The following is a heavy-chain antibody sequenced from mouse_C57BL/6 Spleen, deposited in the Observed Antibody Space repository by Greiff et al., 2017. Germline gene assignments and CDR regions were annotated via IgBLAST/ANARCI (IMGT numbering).Heavy chain of an antibody. D-gene: IGHD1-1*01. CDR2: IRNKANGYTT. CDR3: ARSAYYYGSSYGYFDV. V-gene: IGHV7-3*01. J-gene: IGHJ1*03. CDR1: GFTFTDYY. Sequence: DVKLVESGGGLVQPGGSLSLSCAASGFTFTDYYMSWVRQPPGKALEWLGFIRNKANGYTTEYSASVKGRFTISRDNSQSIRYLQMNALRAEDSATYYCARSAYYYGSSYGYFDVWGTGTTVTVSS.